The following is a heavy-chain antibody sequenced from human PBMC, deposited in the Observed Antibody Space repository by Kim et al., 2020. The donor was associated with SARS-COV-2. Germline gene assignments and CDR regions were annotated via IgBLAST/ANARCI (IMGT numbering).Heavy chain of an antibody. D-gene: IGHD3-9*01. J-gene: IGHJ4*02. Sequence: GGSLRLSCAASGFTFSSYAMSWVRQAPGKGLEWVSAISGSGGSTYYADSVKGRFTISRDNSKNTLYLQMNSLRAEDTAVYYCAKVPYDILTGYSPPHYFVYWGQGTLVTVSS. CDR1: GFTFSSYA. CDR3: AKVPYDILTGYSPPHYFVY. CDR2: ISGSGGST. V-gene: IGHV3-23*01.